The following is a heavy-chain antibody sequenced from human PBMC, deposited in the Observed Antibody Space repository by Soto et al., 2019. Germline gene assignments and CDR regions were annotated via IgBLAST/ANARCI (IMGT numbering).Heavy chain of an antibody. D-gene: IGHD5-18*01. CDR1: GFTFSSYG. V-gene: IGHV3-74*01. CDR3: SHGYYQYFNS. J-gene: IGHJ4*02. CDR2: INSDGSST. Sequence: HPGGSLRLSCAASGFTFSSYGMHWVRQAPGKGLMWVSRINSDGSSTTYADSVKGRFTISRDNTKNTLYLQMNSLKTEDTAVYYCSHGYYQYFNSWGQGTLVTVSS.